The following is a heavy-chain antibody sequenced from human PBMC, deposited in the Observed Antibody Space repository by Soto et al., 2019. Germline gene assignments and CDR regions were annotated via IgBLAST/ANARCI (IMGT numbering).Heavy chain of an antibody. CDR3: AAFVGAYWYFDF. CDR2: IYDSGIT. Sequence: QVQLQESGPGLVKPSQTLSLSCTVSGGSIGSGVYYWSWIRQPPGKGLEWIGYIYDSGITWYNPSLKSRVTISLDTSKSHFSLNLTSVTAADTAVYYCAAFVGAYWYFDFWARGTLVTVSS. V-gene: IGHV4-30-4*01. J-gene: IGHJ2*01. CDR1: GGSIGSGVYY. D-gene: IGHD2-15*01.